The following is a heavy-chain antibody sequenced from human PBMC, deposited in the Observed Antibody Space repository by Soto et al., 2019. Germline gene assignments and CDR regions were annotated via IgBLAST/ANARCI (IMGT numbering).Heavy chain of an antibody. D-gene: IGHD2-21*02. CDR2: INAGNGNT. CDR1: GYTFTSYA. Sequence: ASVKVSCKASGYTFTSYAMHWVRQAPGQRLEWMGWINAGNGNTKYSQKFQGRVTITRDTSASTAYMELSSLRSEDTAVYYCASRVGDSEFYYYYGMDVWGQGTTVTVSS. V-gene: IGHV1-3*01. J-gene: IGHJ6*02. CDR3: ASRVGDSEFYYYYGMDV.